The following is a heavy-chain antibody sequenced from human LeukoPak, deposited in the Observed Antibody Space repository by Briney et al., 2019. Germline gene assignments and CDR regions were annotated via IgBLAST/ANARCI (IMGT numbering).Heavy chain of an antibody. D-gene: IGHD6-19*01. CDR3: ARDRAVAGNYYYYMDV. Sequence: GGSLRLSCAASGFTVSSNYMSWVRQAPGKGLEWVSVIYSGGSTYYADSVKGRFTISRDNSKNTLYLQMNSLRAEDTAVYYCARDRAVAGNYYYYMDVWGKGTTVTASS. V-gene: IGHV3-53*01. J-gene: IGHJ6*03. CDR1: GFTVSSNY. CDR2: IYSGGST.